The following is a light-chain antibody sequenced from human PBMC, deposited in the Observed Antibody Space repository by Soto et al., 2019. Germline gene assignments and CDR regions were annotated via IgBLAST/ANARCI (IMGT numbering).Light chain of an antibody. CDR3: QQYNSYSS. Sequence: DIQMTQSPSTLSGSVGDRVTITCRASQRISTWLAWYQQKPGKAPKLLIYKASTLESGVPSRFSGSGSGTEFTLTISSLQPDDFATYYCQQYNSYSSFGQGTKVEIK. V-gene: IGKV1-5*03. J-gene: IGKJ1*01. CDR1: QRISTW. CDR2: KAS.